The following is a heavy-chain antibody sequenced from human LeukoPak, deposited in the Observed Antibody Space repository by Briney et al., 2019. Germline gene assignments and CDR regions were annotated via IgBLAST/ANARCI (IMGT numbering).Heavy chain of an antibody. CDR3: AREGAAGTVTSYYFDY. CDR2: ISSSSSYI. Sequence: PGGSLRLSCAASGFTFSSYSMNWVRQAPGKGLEWVSSISSSSSYIYYADSVKGRFTISRDNAKNSLYLQMNSLRAEDTAVYYCAREGAAGTVTSYYFDYWGQGTLVTVSS. CDR1: GFTFSSYS. D-gene: IGHD4-11*01. V-gene: IGHV3-21*01. J-gene: IGHJ4*02.